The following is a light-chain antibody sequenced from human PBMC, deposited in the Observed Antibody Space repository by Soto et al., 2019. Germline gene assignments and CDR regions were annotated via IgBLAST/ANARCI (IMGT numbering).Light chain of an antibody. V-gene: IGKV3-11*01. CDR1: QFFSSY. CDR3: QQGSNWPPK. Sequence: EIVLTQSPATLSLSPGERATISCRTSQFFSSYLVCYQQNLGLAPRLFIYDASNRAIGFSVRFSGSGSGTVFTFTFSSLGPEDFAVYYCQQGSNWPPKFGQGTKV. CDR2: DAS. J-gene: IGKJ1*01.